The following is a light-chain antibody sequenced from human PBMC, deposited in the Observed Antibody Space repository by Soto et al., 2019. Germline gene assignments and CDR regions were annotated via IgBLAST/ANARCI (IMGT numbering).Light chain of an antibody. Sequence: MTQSPATLSVSPGERVTITCRASQSISSWLAWYQQKPGKAPKLLIFDVSSLESGVPSRFSGSGSGTEFTLTISSLQPDDFATYYCQQYDSYSWTFGQGTKVDIK. CDR3: QQYDSYSWT. CDR2: DVS. V-gene: IGKV1-5*01. CDR1: QSISSW. J-gene: IGKJ1*01.